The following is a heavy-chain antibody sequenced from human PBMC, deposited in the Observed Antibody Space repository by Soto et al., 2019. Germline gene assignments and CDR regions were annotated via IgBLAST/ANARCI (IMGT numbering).Heavy chain of an antibody. D-gene: IGHD2-15*01. Sequence: QITLKESGPTLVKPTQTLTLTCTFSGFSLSTSGVGVAWIRQPPGKALEWLALIYWDDDKRYRPSLESRLTITKDTSKPQGVLTRTNMDSVDTATYYCAYLPCSGGSCYWFSFSGMDVWGQGTTVTVSS. CDR2: IYWDDDK. J-gene: IGHJ6*02. V-gene: IGHV2-5*02. CDR3: AYLPCSGGSCYWFSFSGMDV. CDR1: GFSLSTSGVG.